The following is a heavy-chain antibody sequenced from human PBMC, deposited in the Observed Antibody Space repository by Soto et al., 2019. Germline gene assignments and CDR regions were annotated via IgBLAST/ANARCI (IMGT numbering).Heavy chain of an antibody. CDR3: ARAHGGSSIGSNFDY. CDR2: INPNSGGT. Sequence: ASVKVSCKASGYTFTGYYIHWVRQAPGQGLEWMGWINPNSGGTNYAQKFQGWVTMTRDTSISTAYMELSRLRSDDTAVYYCARAHGGSSIGSNFDYWGQGTLVTVSS. J-gene: IGHJ4*02. D-gene: IGHD2-15*01. CDR1: GYTFTGYY. V-gene: IGHV1-2*04.